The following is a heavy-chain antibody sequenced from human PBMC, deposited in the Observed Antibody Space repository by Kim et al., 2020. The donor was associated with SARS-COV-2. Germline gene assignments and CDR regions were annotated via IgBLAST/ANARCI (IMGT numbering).Heavy chain of an antibody. CDR1: GFTFGNYA. CDR2: ISGDGGTT. CDR3: AQDNLEGIMGPIEC. V-gene: IGHV3-23*01. J-gene: IGHJ1*01. D-gene: IGHD3-16*01. Sequence: GGSLRLSCAASGFTFGNYAMSWVRQVPGKGLEWVSVISGDGGTTFYADSVKGRVTISRDNSKDTLYLQMNSLRADDTALYYCAQDNLEGIMGPIECWGQG.